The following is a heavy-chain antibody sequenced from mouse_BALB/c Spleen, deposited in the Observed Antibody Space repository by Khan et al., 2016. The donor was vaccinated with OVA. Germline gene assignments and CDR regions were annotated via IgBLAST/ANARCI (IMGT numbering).Heavy chain of an antibody. D-gene: IGHD2-4*01. J-gene: IGHJ3*01. CDR2: INYSGNT. CDR3: ARKDYYDYDPFPY. CDR1: GYSITSEYA. Sequence: VQLQQSGPGLVKPSQSLSLTCTVTGYSITSEYAWNWIRQFPGNKLEWMGYINYSGNTRFNPSLKSRTSITRDTSKNPFFLQLNSVTTEDTATYYCARKDYYDYDPFPYWGQGTLVTVSA. V-gene: IGHV3-2*02.